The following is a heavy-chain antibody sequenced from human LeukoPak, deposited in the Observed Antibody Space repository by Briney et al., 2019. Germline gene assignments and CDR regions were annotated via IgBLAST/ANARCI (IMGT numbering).Heavy chain of an antibody. J-gene: IGHJ2*01. CDR2: IYYSGST. D-gene: IGHD5-24*01. V-gene: IGHV4-39*02. CDR3: AIDVRWLELTLYFDI. CDR1: RGSISTTSYY. Sequence: PSETLSLTCTVSRGSISTTSYYWGWIRQSPGKGLEWIGSIYYSGSTSYNPSLNSRVTMSVDTSKKQFSLRLSPVTAADTAVYYCAIDVRWLELTLYFDIWGRGTLVTVSS.